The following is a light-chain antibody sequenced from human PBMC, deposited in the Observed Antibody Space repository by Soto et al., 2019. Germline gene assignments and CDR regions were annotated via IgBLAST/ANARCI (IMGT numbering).Light chain of an antibody. CDR1: QSISSW. CDR2: KAS. J-gene: IGKJ1*01. CDR3: QPYKNHFLT. V-gene: IGKV1-5*03. Sequence: DIEMTQSPSTLSASVGDRVTITCRASQSISSWLAWYQQKPGKAPNLLIYKASSLESGVQSRFSGSGSGTEFTLTISSLQPADFATYYYQPYKNHFLTFGQGTSVEIK.